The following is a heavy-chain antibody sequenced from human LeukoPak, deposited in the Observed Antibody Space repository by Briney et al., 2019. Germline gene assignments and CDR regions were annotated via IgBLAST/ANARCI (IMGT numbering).Heavy chain of an antibody. CDR1: GGSVSTSTYY. CDR3: VKAAQTAMERFDV. D-gene: IGHD5-18*01. CDR2: IYYSGHT. J-gene: IGHJ3*01. Sequence: SETLSLTCTVSGGSVSTSTYYWGWIRQPPGKGLEWIASIYYSGHTYYNLSLKSRVTISVDTSKNQFFLKVTSVTAADTAVYYCVKAAQTAMERFDVWGQGTMVTVSS. V-gene: IGHV4-39*07.